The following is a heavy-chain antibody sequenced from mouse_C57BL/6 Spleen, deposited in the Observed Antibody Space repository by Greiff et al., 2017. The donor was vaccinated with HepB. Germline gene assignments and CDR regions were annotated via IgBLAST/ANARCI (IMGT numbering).Heavy chain of an antibody. V-gene: IGHV5-17*01. CDR2: ISSGSSTI. Sequence: DVHLVESGGGLVKPGGSLKLSCAASGFTFSDYGMHWVRQAPEKGLEWVAYISSGSSTIYYADTVKGRFTISRDNAKNTLFLQMTSLRSEDTAMYYCARDVLAAMDYWGQGTSVTVSS. CDR1: GFTFSDYG. J-gene: IGHJ4*01. CDR3: ARDVLAAMDY.